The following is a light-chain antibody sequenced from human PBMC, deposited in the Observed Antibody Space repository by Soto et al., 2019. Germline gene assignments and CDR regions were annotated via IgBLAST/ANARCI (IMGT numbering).Light chain of an antibody. CDR3: QQYGRSPYT. CDR1: QSVSSSD. Sequence: EIVLTQSPGTLSLSPGARATLSCRASQSVSSSDVAWYHQKPGQAPRLLIYGASSRATGIPDRFSGSGSGTDFTLTISRLEPEDFAVYYGQQYGRSPYTFGQGTKLELK. J-gene: IGKJ2*01. V-gene: IGKV3-20*01. CDR2: GAS.